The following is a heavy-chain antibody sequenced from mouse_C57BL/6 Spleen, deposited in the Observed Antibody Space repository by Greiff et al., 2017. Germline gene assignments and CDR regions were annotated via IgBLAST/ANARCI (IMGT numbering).Heavy chain of an antibody. Sequence: QVQLQQPGAELVKPGASVKLSCKASGYTFTSYWMHWVKQRPGQGLEWIGMIHPNSGSTNYNEKFKSKATLTVDKSSSTAYMQLSSLTSEDAAVYYWARITTVVADYWGQGTTLTVSS. D-gene: IGHD1-1*01. V-gene: IGHV1-64*01. CDR3: ARITTVVADY. CDR1: GYTFTSYW. J-gene: IGHJ2*01. CDR2: IHPNSGST.